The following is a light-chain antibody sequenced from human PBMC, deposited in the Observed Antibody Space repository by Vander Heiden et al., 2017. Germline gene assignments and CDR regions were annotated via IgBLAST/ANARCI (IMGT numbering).Light chain of an antibody. V-gene: IGKV3-15*01. CDR1: RSVTTS. CDR3: QQYNNWPPWT. CDR2: GAS. J-gene: IGKJ1*01. Sequence: EILMPQSPATLSVSAGESVTTSCRASRSVTTSLAWYQQKPRQPPRLLIFGASTSATGVPARFSGSGYGTEFTLTISSLQSEDFAVYFCQQYNNWPPWTFGQGTKVEIK.